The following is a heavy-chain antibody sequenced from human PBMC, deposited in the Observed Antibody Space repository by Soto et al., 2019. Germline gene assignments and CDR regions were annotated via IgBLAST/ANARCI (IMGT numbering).Heavy chain of an antibody. CDR3: ATHGCSSTSCPYYYYYGMDV. CDR1: GYSFTRFW. J-gene: IGHJ6*02. Sequence: GESLKISCKGSGYSFTRFWIGWVRQMPGKGLEWMGFIYPGDSDTRYSPSFQGQVTISADKSISTAYLQWSSLKASDTAMYYCATHGCSSTSCPYYYYYGMDVWGQGTTVTVSS. V-gene: IGHV5-51*01. CDR2: IYPGDSDT. D-gene: IGHD2-2*01.